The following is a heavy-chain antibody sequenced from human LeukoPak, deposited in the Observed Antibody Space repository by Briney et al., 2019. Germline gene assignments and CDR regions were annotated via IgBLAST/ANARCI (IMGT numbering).Heavy chain of an antibody. Sequence: GGSLRLSCAASGFTVSSNYMSWVRQAPGKGLEWVSVIYSGGSTYYADSVKGRFTISRDNSKNTLYLQMNSLRAEDTAVYYCVRGESLEQQLYNYWGQGTLVTVSS. CDR3: VRGESLEQQLYNY. CDR2: IYSGGST. J-gene: IGHJ4*02. D-gene: IGHD6-13*01. V-gene: IGHV3-66*01. CDR1: GFTVSSNY.